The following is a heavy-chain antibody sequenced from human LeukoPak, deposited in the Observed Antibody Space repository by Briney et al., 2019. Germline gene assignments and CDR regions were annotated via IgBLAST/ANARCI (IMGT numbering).Heavy chain of an antibody. CDR2: IRTSAEGANYA. D-gene: IGHD3-9*01. Sequence: GGSLRLSCATSGFSFTDYPMNWIRQAPGKGLEWVSNIRTSAEGANYAYYADSVKGRVTISRDDAKNTLYLHMNSLRDDDTAVYYCASDQRYAFDYWGQGILVTVSS. CDR3: ASDQRYAFDY. CDR1: GFSFTDYP. V-gene: IGHV3-11*05. J-gene: IGHJ4*02.